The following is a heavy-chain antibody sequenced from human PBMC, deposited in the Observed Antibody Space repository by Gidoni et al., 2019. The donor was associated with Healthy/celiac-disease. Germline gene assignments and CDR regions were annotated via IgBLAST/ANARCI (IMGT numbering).Heavy chain of an antibody. CDR3: ARGGRIAVAGTFLDY. Sequence: QLQLVQSGAEVKKPGASVKVSCKASGYTFTSYYMHWVRQAPGQGLEWMGLINPSGGSTSYAQKFQGRVTMTRDTSTSTVYMGLSSLRSKDTAVYYCARGGRIAVAGTFLDYWGQGTLVTVSS. V-gene: IGHV1-46*01. CDR2: INPSGGST. CDR1: GYTFTSYY. J-gene: IGHJ4*02. D-gene: IGHD6-19*01.